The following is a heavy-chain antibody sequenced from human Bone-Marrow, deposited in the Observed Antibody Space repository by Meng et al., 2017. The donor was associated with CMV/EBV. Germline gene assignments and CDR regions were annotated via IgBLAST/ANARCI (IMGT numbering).Heavy chain of an antibody. Sequence: GGSLRLSCAASGFFFYNYNMHWVRQTPGKGLEWVALISYAGSNKYYTDSVKGRFTISRDNSHNTLYLEINSLTLEDTAVYYCARDDYGMDVWGQGTTVTVSS. V-gene: IGHV3-30-3*01. CDR1: GFFFYNYN. CDR3: ARDDYGMDV. J-gene: IGHJ6*02. CDR2: ISYAGSNK.